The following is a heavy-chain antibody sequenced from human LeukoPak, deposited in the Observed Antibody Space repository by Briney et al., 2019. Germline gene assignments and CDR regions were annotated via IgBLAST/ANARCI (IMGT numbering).Heavy chain of an antibody. Sequence: GGSLRLSCAASGFTFKNYYMSWIRQAPGKGLEWVSYINNKNSETHYADSVRGRFTTSRDNAKNSLYLQMNSLRAEDTAVYYCARGHYAMDVWGQGIMVIVSS. V-gene: IGHV3-11*06. CDR1: GFTFKNYY. CDR2: INNKNSET. CDR3: ARGHYAMDV. J-gene: IGHJ6*02.